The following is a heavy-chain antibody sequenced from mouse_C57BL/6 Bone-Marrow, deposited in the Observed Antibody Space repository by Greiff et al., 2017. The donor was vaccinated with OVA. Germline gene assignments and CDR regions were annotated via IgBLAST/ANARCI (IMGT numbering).Heavy chain of an antibody. V-gene: IGHV3-6*01. Sequence: EVKLQESGPGLVKPSQSLSLTCSVTGYSITSGYYWNWIRQFPGNKLEWMGYISYDGSNNYNPSLKNRISITRDTSKNQFFLKLNSVTTEDTATYYCARVYYGSSYVRVYFDVWGTGTTVTVSS. D-gene: IGHD1-1*01. CDR3: ARVYYGSSYVRVYFDV. J-gene: IGHJ1*03. CDR1: GYSITSGYY. CDR2: ISYDGSN.